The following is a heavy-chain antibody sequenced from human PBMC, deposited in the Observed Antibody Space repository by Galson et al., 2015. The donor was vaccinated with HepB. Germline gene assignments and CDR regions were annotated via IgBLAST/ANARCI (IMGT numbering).Heavy chain of an antibody. J-gene: IGHJ4*02. D-gene: IGHD3-10*01. CDR3: ARGVYFGSGKYYFDY. CDR1: GLTFSNSK. Sequence: SLRLSCAASGLTFSNSKMKWVRQAPGKGLEHLSAISETGSSTYYASSVKGRFTISRDNSKNTLYLQMADLRAEDMAVYYCARGVYFGSGKYYFDYWGQGTLVTVSS. CDR2: ISETGSST. V-gene: IGHV3-64*01.